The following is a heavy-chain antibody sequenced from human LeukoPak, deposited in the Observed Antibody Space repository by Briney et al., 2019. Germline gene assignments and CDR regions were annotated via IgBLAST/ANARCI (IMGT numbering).Heavy chain of an antibody. J-gene: IGHJ4*02. Sequence: ASVKVSCKASGYTSTSYYMHWVRQAPGQGVEWMGIIHPSVGTTKYAQEFEGRVTLTRDTSTSTVYMELSSLNTEDTAVYFCTRSLVEPAAGYFDYWGQGALVTVSS. CDR2: IHPSVGTT. CDR1: GYTSTSYY. D-gene: IGHD2-2*01. V-gene: IGHV1-46*01. CDR3: TRSLVEPAAGYFDY.